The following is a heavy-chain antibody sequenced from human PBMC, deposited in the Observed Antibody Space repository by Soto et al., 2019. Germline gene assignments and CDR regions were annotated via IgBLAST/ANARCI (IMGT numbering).Heavy chain of an antibody. CDR3: ARAAMGASSWPFDY. CDR1: GGSISSSNW. J-gene: IGHJ4*02. D-gene: IGHD6-13*01. V-gene: IGHV4-4*02. Sequence: QVQLQESGPGLVKPSGTLSLTCAVSGGSISSSNWWSWVRQPPGKGLEWIGEIYHSGSTNYNPSRKRRVTISVDKSKNQFSLKLSSETAADTAMYYCARAAMGASSWPFDYWGQGTLVTVSS. CDR2: IYHSGST.